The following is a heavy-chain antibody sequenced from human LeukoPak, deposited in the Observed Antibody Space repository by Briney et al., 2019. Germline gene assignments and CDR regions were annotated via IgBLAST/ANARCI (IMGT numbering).Heavy chain of an antibody. V-gene: IGHV3-23*01. Sequence: GGSLRLSGAASGFTFSSYAMSWVRQAPGKGLEWVSAISGSGGSTYYADSVKGRFTISRDNSKNTLYLQMNSLRAEDTAVYYCAKDHVRNYQVFGYNWFDPWGQGTLVTVSS. CDR1: GFTFSSYA. CDR3: AKDHVRNYQVFGYNWFDP. D-gene: IGHD1-7*01. CDR2: ISGSGGST. J-gene: IGHJ5*02.